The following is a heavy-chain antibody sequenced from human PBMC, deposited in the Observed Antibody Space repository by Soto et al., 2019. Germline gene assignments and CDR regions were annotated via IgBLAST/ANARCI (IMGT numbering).Heavy chain of an antibody. CDR2: IRGSGDGT. CDR3: TRDANGDYIGAFDF. V-gene: IGHV3-23*01. Sequence: EVQVLESGGGSIQPGGSLSLSCTTSKFIFSTYAMTWVRQAPGAGLEWVSSIRGSGDGTSYADSVRGRFTISRDNSKNTLYLRMNSRGVEDTAVYYCTRDANGDYIGAFDFWGQGMLVTVSS. J-gene: IGHJ3*01. CDR1: KFIFSTYA. D-gene: IGHD4-17*01.